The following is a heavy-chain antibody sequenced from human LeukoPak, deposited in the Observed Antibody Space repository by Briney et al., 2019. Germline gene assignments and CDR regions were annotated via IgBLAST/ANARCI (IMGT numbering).Heavy chain of an antibody. CDR2: IIPIFGTA. CDR1: GGTFSGYA. V-gene: IGHV1-69*01. Sequence: SVKVSCKASGGTFSGYAISWVRQATGQGLEWMGGIIPIFGTANYAQKFQGRFTITADESPSTAYMELSSLRSEDTAVYYCASDCSGGSCYYYYGMDVWGQGTTVTVSS. D-gene: IGHD2-15*01. CDR3: ASDCSGGSCYYYYGMDV. J-gene: IGHJ6*02.